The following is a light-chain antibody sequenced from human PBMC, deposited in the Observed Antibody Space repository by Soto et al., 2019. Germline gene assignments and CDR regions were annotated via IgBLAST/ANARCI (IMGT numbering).Light chain of an antibody. J-gene: IGKJ1*01. CDR1: QDVGRY. CDR3: QHYKNYPWT. V-gene: IGKV1-8*01. CDR2: GAS. Sequence: AIRMTQCPSSLSASAGDRVAIACRASQDVGRYLAWYQQKPGQAPKLLIYGASTLQSGVPSRFSGGGSGTDFTLTISCLQSEDFETYYCQHYKNYPWTFGQGTKVEIK.